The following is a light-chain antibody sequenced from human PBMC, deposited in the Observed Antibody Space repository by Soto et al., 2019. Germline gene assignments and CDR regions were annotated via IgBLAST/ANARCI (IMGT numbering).Light chain of an antibody. CDR3: AAWDDSLNAYV. V-gene: IGLV1-44*01. J-gene: IGLJ1*01. Sequence: QSVLTQPPSASGTPGQRVTISCSGSSSNIGSNTVNWYQQIPGTAPKLLLYSNNQRPSGVPDRSSGSKSGTSASLAISGLQSEDEADYYCAAWDDSLNAYVFGIGTKVTVL. CDR2: SNN. CDR1: SSNIGSNT.